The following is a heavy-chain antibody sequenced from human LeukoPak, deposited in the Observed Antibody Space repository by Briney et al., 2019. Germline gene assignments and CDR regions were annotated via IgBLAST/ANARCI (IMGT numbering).Heavy chain of an antibody. D-gene: IGHD6-13*01. CDR1: GGSISSYY. Sequence: PSETLSLTCTVSGGSISSYYWSWIRQPPGKGLEWIGYIYYSGSTNYNPSLKSRVTISVDTSKNQFSLKLSSVTAADTAVYYCARGIAAAGSDYYYYYMGVWGKGTTVTVSS. CDR3: ARGIAAAGSDYYYYYMGV. V-gene: IGHV4-59*01. CDR2: IYYSGST. J-gene: IGHJ6*03.